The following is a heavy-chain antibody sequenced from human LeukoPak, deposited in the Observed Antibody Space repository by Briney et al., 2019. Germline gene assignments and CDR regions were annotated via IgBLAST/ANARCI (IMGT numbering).Heavy chain of an antibody. D-gene: IGHD2-15*01. Sequence: PGGSLRLSCAASGFTFIRYAMRWVRQAPGKGLEWVAATSYDGSNKHYADSVRGRFTISRDNSKNTLYLQMNSLRAEDTAVYYCARVPGYCNVAYGCDDYFDYWGQGTLVTVSS. V-gene: IGHV3-30*04. CDR3: ARVPGYCNVAYGCDDYFDY. J-gene: IGHJ4*02. CDR2: TSYDGSNK. CDR1: GFTFIRYA.